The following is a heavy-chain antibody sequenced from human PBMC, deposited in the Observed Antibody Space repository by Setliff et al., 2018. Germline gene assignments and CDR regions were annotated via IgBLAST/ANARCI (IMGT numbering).Heavy chain of an antibody. CDR3: ARIGPSNWGIRGYNWLDP. CDR1: GFTVSSFS. J-gene: IGHJ5*02. CDR2: LSDDGSNE. Sequence: SGGSLRLSCAASGFTVSSFSMHWVRQAPVKGLDWVATLSDDGSNEFYADSVRGRFTISRDNSNNTLYMQMSSLRSEDTAMYYCARIGPSNWGIRGYNWLDPWGQGTLVTVSS. D-gene: IGHD6-13*01. V-gene: IGHV3-30*03.